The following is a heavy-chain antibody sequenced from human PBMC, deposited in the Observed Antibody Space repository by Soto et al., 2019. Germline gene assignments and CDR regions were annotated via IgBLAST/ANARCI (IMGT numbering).Heavy chain of an antibody. J-gene: IGHJ5*02. D-gene: IGHD3-9*01. CDR1: GGSISSSSYY. Sequence: SETLSLTCTVSGGSISSSSYYWGWIRQPPGKGLEWIGCIYYSGSTYYNPSLRSRVTMSVDTSRNQFSLKLTSVTAADTAVYYCSPGVYDISTGYSNWLDPWGQGTLVTVSS. V-gene: IGHV4-39*01. CDR3: SPGVYDISTGYSNWLDP. CDR2: IYYSGST.